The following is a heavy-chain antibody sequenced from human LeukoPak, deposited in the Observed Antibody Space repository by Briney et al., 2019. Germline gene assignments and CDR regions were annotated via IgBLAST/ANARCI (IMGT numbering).Heavy chain of an antibody. D-gene: IGHD3-22*01. V-gene: IGHV3-23*01. CDR2: ISTNGGST. CDR1: GFTFSSYA. CDR3: SVMQRYYDCNGYWVQ. Sequence: PGGSLRLSCAASGFTFSSYAMSWVRQAPGKGLEWVSGISTNGGSTSYADSVKGRFTISRDNPRNTLYMEMNSLRAEDTAVYYCSVMQRYYDCNGYWVQWGQGTLVTGSS. J-gene: IGHJ1*01.